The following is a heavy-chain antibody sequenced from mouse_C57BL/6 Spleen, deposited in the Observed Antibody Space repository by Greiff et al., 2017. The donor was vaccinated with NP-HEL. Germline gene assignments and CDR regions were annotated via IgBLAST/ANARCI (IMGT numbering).Heavy chain of an antibody. CDR1: GYTFTSYW. J-gene: IGHJ2*01. CDR3: ARSAYSNGLFDY. D-gene: IGHD2-5*01. V-gene: IGHV1-64*01. CDR2: IHPNSGST. Sequence: QVQLQQPGAELVKPGASVKLSCKASGYTFTSYWMHWVKQRPGQGLEWIGMIHPNSGSTNYNEKFKSKATLTVDKSSSTAYMQLSSLTSEDSAVYYCARSAYSNGLFDYWGQGTTLTVSS.